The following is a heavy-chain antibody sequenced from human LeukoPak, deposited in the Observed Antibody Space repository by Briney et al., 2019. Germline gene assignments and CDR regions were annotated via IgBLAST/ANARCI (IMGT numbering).Heavy chain of an antibody. D-gene: IGHD1-1*01. CDR2: ITETGDTT. CDR3: AKEYLNWSPDAFGI. J-gene: IGHJ3*02. V-gene: IGHV3-23*01. Sequence: GGSLRLSCAASGFTFEYYAMNWVRQAPGKGLEWVSTITETGDTTYYADSVTGRFTISRDNSKHTIYLQMNNLRADDTAVYYCAKEYLNWSPDAFGIWGQGTMVTVSS. CDR1: GFTFEYYA.